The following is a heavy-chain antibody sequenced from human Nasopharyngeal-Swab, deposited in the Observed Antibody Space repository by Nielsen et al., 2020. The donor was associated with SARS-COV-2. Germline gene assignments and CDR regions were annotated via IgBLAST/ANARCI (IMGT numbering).Heavy chain of an antibody. J-gene: IGHJ4*02. CDR2: IIPIFGTA. V-gene: IGHV1-69*13. CDR1: GGTFSSYA. D-gene: IGHD1-7*01. Sequence: SVKVSCKAFGGTFSSYAISWVRQAPGQGLEWMGGIIPIFGTANYAQKFQGRVTITADESTSTAYMELSSLRSEDAAVYYCAIYHRITGTVNWGQGTLVTVSS. CDR3: AIYHRITGTVN.